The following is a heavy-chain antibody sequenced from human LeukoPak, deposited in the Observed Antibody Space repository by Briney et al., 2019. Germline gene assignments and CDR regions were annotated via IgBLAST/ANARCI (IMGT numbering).Heavy chain of an antibody. V-gene: IGHV3-11*01. D-gene: IGHD3-10*01. J-gene: IGHJ6*02. CDR1: GFTFSNYY. CDR3: ARRFTMVRVFDYYYGMGV. CDR2: ISGSGSST. Sequence: GGSLRLSCAASGFTFSNYYMSWVRQAPGKGLEWVSSISGSGSSTYYADSVKGRFTISRDNAKNTLYLQMNSLRAEDTAVYYFARRFTMVRVFDYYYGMGVWGQGTMVTVSS.